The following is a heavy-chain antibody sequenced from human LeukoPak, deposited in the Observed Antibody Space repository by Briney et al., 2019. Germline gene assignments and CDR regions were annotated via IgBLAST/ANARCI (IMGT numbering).Heavy chain of an antibody. V-gene: IGHV4-34*01. D-gene: IGHD5-12*01. CDR1: GGSFSGYY. CDR2: INHSGST. J-gene: IGHJ4*02. Sequence: SETLSLTCAVYGGSFSGYYWSWIRQPPGKGLEWIGEINHSGSTNYNPSLKSRVTISVDTSKNQFSLKLSSVTAADTAVYYCARHRRGGYENWVYWGQGNLVTVSS. CDR3: ARHRRGGYENWVY.